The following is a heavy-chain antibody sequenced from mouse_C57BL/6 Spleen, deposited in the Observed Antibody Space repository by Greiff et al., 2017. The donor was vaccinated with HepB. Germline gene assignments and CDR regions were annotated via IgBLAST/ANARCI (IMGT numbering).Heavy chain of an antibody. CDR1: GYTFTDYY. CDR3: ARSTANY. Sequence: EVQLQQSGPELVKPGASVKISCKASGYTFTDYYMNWVKQSHGKSLEWIGDINPNNGGTSYNQKFKGKATLTVDKSSSTADMELRSLTSEDSAVYYCARSTANYWGQGTSVTVSS. D-gene: IGHD1-2*01. V-gene: IGHV1-26*01. CDR2: INPNNGGT. J-gene: IGHJ4*01.